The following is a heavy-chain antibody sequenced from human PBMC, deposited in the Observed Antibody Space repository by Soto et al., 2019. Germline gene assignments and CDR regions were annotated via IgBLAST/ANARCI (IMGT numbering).Heavy chain of an antibody. D-gene: IGHD6-13*01. J-gene: IGHJ6*02. CDR3: ARAARAAGGGDYYYGMDV. CDR2: INPSGGST. CDR1: GYTFTSYY. V-gene: IGHV1-46*01. Sequence: RASVKVSCKASGYTFTSYYMHWVRQAPGQGLEWMGIINPSGGSTSYAQKFQGRVTMTRDTSTSTVYMELSSLRSEDTAVYYCARAARAAGGGDYYYGMDVWGQGTTVTVSS.